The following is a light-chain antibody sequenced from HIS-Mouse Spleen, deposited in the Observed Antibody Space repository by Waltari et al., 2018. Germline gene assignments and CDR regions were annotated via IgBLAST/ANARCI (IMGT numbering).Light chain of an antibody. V-gene: IGLV3-10*01. CDR3: YSTDSSGNHRV. Sequence: SYELTQPPSVSVSPGQTARIPCSGNALPKKYAYWYQQKSGQAPVLVIYEDSKPPSGIPERFSGSSSGTMATLTISGAQVEDEADYYCYSTDSSGNHRVFGGGTKLTVL. CDR1: ALPKKY. J-gene: IGLJ2*01. CDR2: EDS.